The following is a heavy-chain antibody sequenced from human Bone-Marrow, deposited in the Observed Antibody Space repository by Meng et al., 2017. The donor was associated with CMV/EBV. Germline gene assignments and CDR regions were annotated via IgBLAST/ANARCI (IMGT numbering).Heavy chain of an antibody. J-gene: IGHJ5*02. Sequence: GSLRLSCTVSGYSISSGYYWGWIRQPPGKGLEWIGSIYHSGSTYYNPSLKSRVTISVDTSKNQFSLKLSSVTAADTAVYYCARGGSSSWYPGWFDPWGQGTLVPVSS. D-gene: IGHD6-13*01. CDR2: IYHSGST. CDR1: GYSISSGYY. CDR3: ARGGSSSWYPGWFDP. V-gene: IGHV4-38-2*02.